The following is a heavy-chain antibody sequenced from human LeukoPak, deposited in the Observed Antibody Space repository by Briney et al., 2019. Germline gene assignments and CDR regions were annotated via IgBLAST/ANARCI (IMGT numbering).Heavy chain of an antibody. V-gene: IGHV3-66*01. CDR2: IYSGGST. CDR3: ARIEPRMALYYFDY. Sequence: GGSLRLSCAASGFTVSSNYMSWVRQAPGKGLEWVSVIYSGGSTYYADSVKGRFTISRDNSKNTLYLQMNSLRAGDTAVYYCARIEPRMALYYFDYWGQGTLVTVSS. CDR1: GFTVSSNY. D-gene: IGHD1-14*01. J-gene: IGHJ4*02.